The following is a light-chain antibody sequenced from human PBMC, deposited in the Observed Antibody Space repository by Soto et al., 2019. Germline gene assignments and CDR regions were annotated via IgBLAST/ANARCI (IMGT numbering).Light chain of an antibody. CDR1: QSVSSSY. V-gene: IGKV3-20*01. CDR2: GAS. Sequence: EIVLSHSPCTLSLSPLERATLSFMSIQSVSSSYLAWYQQKPGQAPRLLIYGASSRATGIPDRFSGSGSGTDFTLTISRLEPEDFAVYYCQQYGSSPPITFGGGTKVDIK. J-gene: IGKJ4*01. CDR3: QQYGSSPPIT.